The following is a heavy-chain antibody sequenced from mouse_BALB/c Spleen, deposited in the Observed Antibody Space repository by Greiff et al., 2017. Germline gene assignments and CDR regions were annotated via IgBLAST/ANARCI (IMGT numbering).Heavy chain of an antibody. V-gene: IGHV3-6*02. J-gene: IGHJ1*01. CDR1: GYSITSGYY. CDR3: ARVATAPYWYFDV. D-gene: IGHD1-2*01. Sequence: DVQLQESGPGLVKPSQSLSLTCSVTGYSITSGYYWNWIRQFPGNKLEWMGYISYDGSNNYNPSLKNRISITRDTSKNQFFLKLNSVTTEDTATYYCARVATAPYWYFDVWGAGTTVTVSS. CDR2: ISYDGSN.